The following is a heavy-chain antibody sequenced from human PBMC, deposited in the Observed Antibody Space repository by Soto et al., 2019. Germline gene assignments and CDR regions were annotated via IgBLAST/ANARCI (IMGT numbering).Heavy chain of an antibody. D-gene: IGHD6-13*01. V-gene: IGHV3-30-3*01. CDR2: ISYDANNK. CDR1: GFTFSSYA. J-gene: IGHJ4*02. CDR3: ARGYSSSSAAFDD. Sequence: HPGGSLRLSCAASGFTFSSYAMHWVRQAPGKGLEWVAVISYDANNKYYADSVKGRFTISRDNSKNTLYLQMNCLRTEDTAVYYCARGYSSSSAAFDDWGQGTLVTVSS.